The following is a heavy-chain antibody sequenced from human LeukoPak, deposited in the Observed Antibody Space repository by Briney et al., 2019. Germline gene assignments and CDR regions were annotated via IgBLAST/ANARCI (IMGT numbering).Heavy chain of an antibody. Sequence: SETLSLTCTVSGGSINSYYWSWIRQPPGKGLEWIGYIYYSGCTNYNPSLKSRVTISIDTSKNQFSLKLSSVTAADTAVYYCVRHYGSGSYYFWGQGTLVTVSS. J-gene: IGHJ4*02. CDR1: GGSINSYY. CDR2: IYYSGCT. V-gene: IGHV4-59*08. D-gene: IGHD3-10*01. CDR3: VRHYGSGSYYF.